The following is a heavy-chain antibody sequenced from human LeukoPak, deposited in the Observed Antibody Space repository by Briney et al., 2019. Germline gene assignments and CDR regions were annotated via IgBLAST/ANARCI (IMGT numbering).Heavy chain of an antibody. CDR3: AKDPPGVYWGEDWFDP. Sequence: GGSLRLSCEASRFSFSAYPMGWVRRAPGKGLEWVSAITGSGDTTYYADSVKGRFSISRDNSKNTPFLQMNSLRAEDTAVYYCAKDPPGVYWGEDWFDPWGQGTLVTVSS. J-gene: IGHJ5*02. V-gene: IGHV3-23*01. CDR2: ITGSGDTT. CDR1: RFSFSAYP. D-gene: IGHD7-27*01.